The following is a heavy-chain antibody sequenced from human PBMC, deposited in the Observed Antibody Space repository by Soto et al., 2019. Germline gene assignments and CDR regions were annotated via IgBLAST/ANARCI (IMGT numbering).Heavy chain of an antibody. CDR2: IWYDGNTK. D-gene: IGHD6-19*01. CDR3: ARPLVAPVAGPYYYGMDV. J-gene: IGHJ6*02. CDR1: GFTFNSYG. Sequence: GGSLRLSCTASGFTFNSYGFNWVRQAPGKGLEWVAVIWYDGNTKYYADSVKGRFTVSRDNLRSTVYLQMNSLTAEDTAVYYCARPLVAPVAGPYYYGMDVWGQGTTVTVSS. V-gene: IGHV3-33*01.